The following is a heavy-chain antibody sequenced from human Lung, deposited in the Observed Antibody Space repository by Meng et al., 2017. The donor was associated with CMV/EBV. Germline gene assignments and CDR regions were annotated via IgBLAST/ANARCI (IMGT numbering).Heavy chain of an antibody. CDR1: GFTFSSYA. V-gene: IGHV3-23*03. D-gene: IGHD2-2*02. CDR3: AKPIQGTYGMDV. CDR2: IYSGGSST. Sequence: GGSLRLSCAASGFTFSSYAMSWVRQAPGKGLEWVSVIYSGGSSTYYADSVKGRFTISRDNSKNTLDLHMNSLRAEDTAVYYCAKPIQGTYGMDVWGQGTTVTVSS. J-gene: IGHJ6*02.